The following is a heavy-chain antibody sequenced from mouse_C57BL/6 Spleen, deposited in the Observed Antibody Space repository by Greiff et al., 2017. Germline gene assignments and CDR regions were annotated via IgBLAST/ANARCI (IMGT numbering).Heavy chain of an antibody. CDR3: ARGYTKGFAY. V-gene: IGHV1-69*01. J-gene: IGHJ3*01. CDR2: IDPSDSYT. D-gene: IGHD5-1-1*01. Sequence: QVQLQQSGAELVMPGASVKLSCKASGYTFTSYWMHWVKQRPGQGLEWIGEIDPSDSYTNYNQKFKGKSTLTVDKSSSTAYMQLSSLTSEDSAVYYCARGYTKGFAYWGQGTLVTVSA. CDR1: GYTFTSYW.